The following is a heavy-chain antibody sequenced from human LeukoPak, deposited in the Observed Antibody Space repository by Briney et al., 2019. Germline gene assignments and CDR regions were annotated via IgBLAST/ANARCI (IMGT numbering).Heavy chain of an antibody. CDR1: GGTFTSYA. V-gene: IGHV1-69*13. CDR2: IIPIFGTA. Sequence: ASVRVSCKASGGTFTSYAISWVRQAPGQGLEWMGGIIPIFGTANYAQKFQGRVTITADESTSPAYMELSSLRSEDTAVYYCTGNFDYWGQGTLVTVSS. J-gene: IGHJ4*02. CDR3: TGNFDY.